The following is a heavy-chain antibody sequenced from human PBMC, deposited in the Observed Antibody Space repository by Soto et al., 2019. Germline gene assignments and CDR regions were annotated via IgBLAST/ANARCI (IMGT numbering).Heavy chain of an antibody. D-gene: IGHD4-17*01. CDR1: GLTFNSDA. J-gene: IGHJ4*02. CDR2: ISGSDGST. CDR3: ASPPRATVTDNIFDY. Sequence: GGSLRLSCAASGLTFNSDAMSWVRQAPGKGLEWVSAISGSDGSTYYADSVKGRFTISRDNSKNTLYLQMSSLRAEDTAVYYCASPPRATVTDNIFDYWGQGTLVTVSS. V-gene: IGHV3-23*01.